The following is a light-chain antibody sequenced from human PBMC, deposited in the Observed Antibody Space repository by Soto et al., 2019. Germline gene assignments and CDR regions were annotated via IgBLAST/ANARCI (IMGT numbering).Light chain of an antibody. V-gene: IGKV3-15*01. CDR1: QSVSSN. Sequence: EIVMTQSPATLSVSPGERATLSCRASQSVSSNLAWYQQKPGQAPRLLIYGASTRATGIPARFSGSGSGTEFTFTISSLQAEDFAVYYCQEYNNWPPWTGGQGTKVEIK. CDR2: GAS. J-gene: IGKJ1*01. CDR3: QEYNNWPPWT.